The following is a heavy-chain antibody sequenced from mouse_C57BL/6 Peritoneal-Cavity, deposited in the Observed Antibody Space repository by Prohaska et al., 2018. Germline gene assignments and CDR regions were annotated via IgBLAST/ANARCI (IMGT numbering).Heavy chain of an antibody. Sequence: EVKLVESGGGLVQPGGSLSLSCAASGFTFTDYYMSWVRQPPGKSLGWLGLSRTQANDYTTEYSASVKGRFTISRDNSQSILYLQMNALRDEDSATYYCARSGTGYYFDYWGQGTTLTVSS. J-gene: IGHJ2*01. V-gene: IGHV7-3*01. CDR1: GFTFTDYY. CDR3: ARSGTGYYFDY. D-gene: IGHD4-1*01. CDR2: SRTQANDYTT.